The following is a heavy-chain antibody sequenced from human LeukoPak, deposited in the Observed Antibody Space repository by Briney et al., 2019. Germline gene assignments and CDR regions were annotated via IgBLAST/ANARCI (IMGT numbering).Heavy chain of an antibody. J-gene: IGHJ6*02. V-gene: IGHV3-21*01. D-gene: IGHD6-13*01. CDR3: ARELSSRWYETDYYYGMDV. CDR1: GFTFSSYS. CDR2: ISSSSSYI. Sequence: GGSLRLSCAASGFTFSSYSMNWVRQAPGKGLEWVSSISSSSSYIYYADSVKGRFTISRDNAKNSLYLQMNSLRAEDTAVYYCARELSSRWYETDYYYGMDVWGQGTTVTVSS.